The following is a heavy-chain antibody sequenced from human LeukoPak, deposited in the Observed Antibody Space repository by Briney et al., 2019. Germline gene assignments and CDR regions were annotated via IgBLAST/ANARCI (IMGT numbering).Heavy chain of an antibody. CDR2: ISYDGSNK. D-gene: IGHD3-3*01. V-gene: IGHV3-30*18. CDR1: GFTFSSYG. CDR3: AKFGDFWSGYYNPYFDY. J-gene: IGHJ4*02. Sequence: GGSLRLSCAASGFTFSSYGMHWVRQAPGKGLEWVAVISYDGSNKYYADSVKGRFTISRDNSKNTLYLQMNSLRAEDTAVYYCAKFGDFWSGYYNPYFDYWGQGTLVTVSS.